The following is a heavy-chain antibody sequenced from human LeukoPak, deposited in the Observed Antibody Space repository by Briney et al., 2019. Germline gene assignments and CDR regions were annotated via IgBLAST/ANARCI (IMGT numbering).Heavy chain of an antibody. CDR3: ARHYYDFWSGYYNYFDY. CDR1: GFTFSDYY. D-gene: IGHD3-3*01. V-gene: IGHV3-7*01. J-gene: IGHJ4*02. CDR2: IKEDGGEG. Sequence: GGSLRLSCAASGFTFSDYYMTWIRQAPGKGLEWVANIKEDGGEGYYVDSVKGRFTVSRDNAKNSLYLQLNSLRAEDTAVYYCARHYYDFWSGYYNYFDYWGQGTLVTVSS.